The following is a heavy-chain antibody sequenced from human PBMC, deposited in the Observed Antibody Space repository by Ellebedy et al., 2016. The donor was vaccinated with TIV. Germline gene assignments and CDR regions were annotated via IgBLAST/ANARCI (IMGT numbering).Heavy chain of an antibody. J-gene: IGHJ4*02. CDR2: ITHRGST. CDR1: GGSFTAYY. V-gene: IGHV4-34*01. Sequence: MPSETLSLTCAVYGGSFTAYYWSWIRQLPGKGLEWTGEITHRGSTNYNPSLKSRVTLSVDTSKNQFSLTLSSVTAADTAVYYCARGPKTYYSGSGSFDFWGQGTLVTVSS. CDR3: ARGPKTYYSGSGSFDF. D-gene: IGHD3-10*01.